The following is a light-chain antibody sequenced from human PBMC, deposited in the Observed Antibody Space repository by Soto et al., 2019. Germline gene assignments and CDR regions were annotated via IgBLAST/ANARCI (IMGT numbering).Light chain of an antibody. Sequence: DIQMTQSPSTLSASVGDRVTITCRASQSISSWLAWYQQKPGKAPDLLIYKASNLESGVPSRFSGSGSGTEFTLTISSLQPDDFATYYCQQYYTYSRTFGQGTKVEIK. CDR1: QSISSW. CDR3: QQYYTYSRT. V-gene: IGKV1-5*03. J-gene: IGKJ1*01. CDR2: KAS.